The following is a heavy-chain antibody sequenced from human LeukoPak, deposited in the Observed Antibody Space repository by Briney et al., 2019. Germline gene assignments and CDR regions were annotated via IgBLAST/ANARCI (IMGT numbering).Heavy chain of an antibody. D-gene: IGHD2-2*01. Sequence: ASVKVSCKSSGYTFTNFGVTWVRQAPGQGLEWMGWISTYNANTDYALKLQGRVTMTTDTSTSTAYSELRSLRSDDTAVYYCGIVIVPAAAIDYWGQGTLVTVSS. CDR2: ISTYNANT. J-gene: IGHJ4*02. CDR3: GIVIVPAAAIDY. V-gene: IGHV1-18*01. CDR1: GYTFTNFG.